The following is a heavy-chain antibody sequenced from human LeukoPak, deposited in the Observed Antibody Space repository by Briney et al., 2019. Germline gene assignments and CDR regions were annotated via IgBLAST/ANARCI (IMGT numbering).Heavy chain of an antibody. CDR1: GGSISSYY. D-gene: IGHD3-3*01. CDR3: ARAPEWLLSVFDY. Sequence: SETLCLTCTVSGGSISSYYLSWIRQPPGKGLEWIGYIYYSGSTNYNASLESRLTTSVDTSTKHSSLKLSSVTAADTAVYYCARAPEWLLSVFDYWGQGTLVTVSS. CDR2: IYYSGST. V-gene: IGHV4-59*01. J-gene: IGHJ4*02.